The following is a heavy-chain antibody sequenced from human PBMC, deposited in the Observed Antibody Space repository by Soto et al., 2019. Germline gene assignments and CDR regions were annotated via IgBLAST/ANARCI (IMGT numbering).Heavy chain of an antibody. J-gene: IGHJ4*02. CDR3: ASSGY. Sequence: QVQLVGSGGGVVQPGRSLRLSCAASGFTFSSHAMHWVRQAPGKGLEWVAVISYDGINKYYADSVKGRFTISRDNSKNTLFLQMNSLRAEDAGVYYCASSGYWGQGTLVTVSS. CDR1: GFTFSSHA. CDR2: ISYDGINK. V-gene: IGHV3-30-3*01.